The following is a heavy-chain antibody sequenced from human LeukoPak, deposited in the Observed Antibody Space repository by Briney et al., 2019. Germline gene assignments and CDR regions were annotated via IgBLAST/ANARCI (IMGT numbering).Heavy chain of an antibody. V-gene: IGHV4-59*01. J-gene: IGHJ3*02. CDR3: ARGDYDILTNYYHDAFDI. Sequence: SETLSLTCTVSGGSISSYYWSWIRQPPGKGLEWIGYIYYSGSTNYNPSLKSRVTISLDTSRNQFSLKLGSVTSADTAVYYCARGDYDILTNYYHDAFDIWGQGTMVTVSS. D-gene: IGHD3-9*01. CDR2: IYYSGST. CDR1: GGSISSYY.